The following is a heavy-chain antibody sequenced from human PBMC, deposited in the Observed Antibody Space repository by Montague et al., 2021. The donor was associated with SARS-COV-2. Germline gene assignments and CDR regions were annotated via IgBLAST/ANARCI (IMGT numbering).Heavy chain of an antibody. D-gene: IGHD1-1*01. V-gene: IGHV4-39*01. J-gene: IGHJ4*02. CDR3: ARHLRVGNRWNGFEADY. Sequence: SETLSLTCTVSGASISSTDYYWAWMRQPPGKGLEWNASIFYSGSTNYNLSLKRRVTISVDTSKNLFSLKLNSVTPAETSDYYCARHLRVGNRWNGFEADYWGQGTLVTVSS. CDR2: IFYSGST. CDR1: GASISSTDYY.